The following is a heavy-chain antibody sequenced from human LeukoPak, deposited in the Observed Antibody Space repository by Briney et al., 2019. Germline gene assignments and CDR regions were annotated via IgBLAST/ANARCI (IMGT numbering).Heavy chain of an antibody. J-gene: IGHJ4*02. CDR2: IIPIFGTA. CDR3: ARSVSGSYKPFDY. Sequence: SVKVSCKASGDTFSSYAISWVRQAPGQGLEWMGGIIPIFGTANYAQKFQGRVTITADKSTSTAYMELSSLRSEDTAVYYCARSVSGSYKPFDYWGQGTLVTVSS. V-gene: IGHV1-69*06. D-gene: IGHD3-10*01. CDR1: GDTFSSYA.